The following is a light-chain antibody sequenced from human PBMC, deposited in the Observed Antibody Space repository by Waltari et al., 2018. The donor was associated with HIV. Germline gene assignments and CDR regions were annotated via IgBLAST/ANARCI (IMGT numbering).Light chain of an antibody. CDR1: RVIVTH. V-gene: IGKV1-8*01. CDR2: GAS. Sequence: ATRMTQSPPSVSAATGDAATIKCRASRVIVTHLACYQHKPGSAPHLLIYGASTLQKGVPARFHGSGSGTSFSLTVTCLQSEDFATYFCQQYHDSPQTFGQGTTV. J-gene: IGKJ1*01. CDR3: QQYHDSPQT.